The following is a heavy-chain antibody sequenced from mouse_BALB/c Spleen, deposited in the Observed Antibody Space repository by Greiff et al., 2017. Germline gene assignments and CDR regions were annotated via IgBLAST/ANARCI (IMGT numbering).Heavy chain of an antibody. D-gene: IGHD2-4*01. Sequence: VHVKQSGPELVKPGASMKISCKASGYSFTGYTMNWVKQSHGKNLEWIGLINPYNGGTSYNQKFKGKATLTVDKSSSTAYMELLSLTSEDSAVYYCARRDYDEGWYAMDYWGQGTSVTVSS. CDR2: INPYNGGT. CDR1: GYSFTGYT. V-gene: IGHV1-18*01. CDR3: ARRDYDEGWYAMDY. J-gene: IGHJ4*01.